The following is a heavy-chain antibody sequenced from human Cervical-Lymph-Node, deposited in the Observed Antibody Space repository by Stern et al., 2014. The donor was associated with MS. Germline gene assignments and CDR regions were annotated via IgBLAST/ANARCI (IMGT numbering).Heavy chain of an antibody. V-gene: IGHV3-21*01. D-gene: IGHD3-3*01. CDR2: ISTSSSYI. Sequence: QLVESGGGLVKPGGSLRLSCAASGFTFSSSSMNCVRQAPGQEQEWVSSISTSSSYIYYADSVKGRFTISRDNAKNSLYLQMNSLRAEDTAVYYCARDRLNDFWSNYVPGEYYYYYGMDVWGQGTTVTVSS. J-gene: IGHJ6*02. CDR3: ARDRLNDFWSNYVPGEYYYYYGMDV. CDR1: GFTFSSSS.